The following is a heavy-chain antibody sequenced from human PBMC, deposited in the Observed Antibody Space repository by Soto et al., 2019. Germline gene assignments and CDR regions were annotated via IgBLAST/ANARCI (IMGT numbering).Heavy chain of an antibody. D-gene: IGHD3-10*01. CDR2: INAGNGNT. J-gene: IGHJ5*02. CDR1: GYTFTSYA. CDR3: ARGVPLLPRGVKNNWFDP. V-gene: IGHV1-3*01. Sequence: GASVKVSCKASGYTFTSYAMHWVRQAPGQRLEWMGWINAGNGNTKYSQKFQGRVTITRDTSASTAYMELSSLRSEDTAVYYCARGVPLLPRGVKNNWFDPWGQGTLVTVSS.